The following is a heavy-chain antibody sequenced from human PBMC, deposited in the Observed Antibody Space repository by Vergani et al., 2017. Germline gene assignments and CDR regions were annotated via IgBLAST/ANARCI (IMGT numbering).Heavy chain of an antibody. Sequence: QLQLQESGPGLVKPSETLSLTCTVSGGSIISSSYYWGWIRQPPGKGLVWIGSIYYSGTTYYNPSLKSRVTISVETSTNQVSLKLSSVTAADTAVYYCARHALYCSGGSCSRLNWFDPWGQGTLVTVSS. D-gene: IGHD2-15*01. J-gene: IGHJ5*02. CDR1: GGSIISSSYY. CDR3: ARHALYCSGGSCSRLNWFDP. CDR2: IYYSGTT. V-gene: IGHV4-39*01.